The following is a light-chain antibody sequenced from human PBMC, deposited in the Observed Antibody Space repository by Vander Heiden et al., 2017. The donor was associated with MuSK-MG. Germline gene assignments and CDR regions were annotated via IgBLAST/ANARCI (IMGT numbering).Light chain of an antibody. CDR1: SY. V-gene: IGKV3-11*01. CDR2: EAS. Sequence: SYLARYQEKPGQAPRLIIYEASNSATSIPAWCSGSGSGTDITITISSLEPEDVAVYYWQQHSSRPPLTFGGGTKVEIK. CDR3: QQHSSRPPLT. J-gene: IGKJ4*01.